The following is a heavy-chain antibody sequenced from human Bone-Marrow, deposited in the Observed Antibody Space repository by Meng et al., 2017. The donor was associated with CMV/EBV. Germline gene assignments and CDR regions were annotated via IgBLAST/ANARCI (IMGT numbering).Heavy chain of an antibody. CDR2: IYPGDSDT. V-gene: IGHV5-51*01. J-gene: IGHJ4*02. D-gene: IGHD1-26*01. CDR1: GYSFTNCW. CDR3: ARPGGYYGDFFDY. Sequence: GESLKISCKYFGYSFTNCWIGWVRQMPGKGLEWMGIIYPGDSDTRYSPSFQGQVTISADKSISTAYLQWSSLKASDTAMYYCARPGGYYGDFFDYWGQGTLVTVSS.